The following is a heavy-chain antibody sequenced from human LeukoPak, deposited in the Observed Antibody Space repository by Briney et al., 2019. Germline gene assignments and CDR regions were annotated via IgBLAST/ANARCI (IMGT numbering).Heavy chain of an antibody. CDR1: GGSISSGSYY. J-gene: IGHJ6*03. Sequence: SETLSLTCTVSGGSISSGSYYWSWIRQPAGKGLEWIGRIYTSGSTNYNPSLKSRVTISVDTSKNQFSLKLSSVTAADTAVYYCARVGSGSSYYYYYYKDVWGKGTTVTVSS. V-gene: IGHV4-61*02. D-gene: IGHD3-10*01. CDR2: IYTSGST. CDR3: ARVGSGSSYYYYYYKDV.